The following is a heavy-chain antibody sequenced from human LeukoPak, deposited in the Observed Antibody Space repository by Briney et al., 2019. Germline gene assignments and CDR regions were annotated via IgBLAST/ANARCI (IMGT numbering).Heavy chain of an antibody. D-gene: IGHD3-16*01. J-gene: IGHJ4*02. CDR1: GYTFTSYG. Sequence: ASVTVSCTASGYTFTSYGISWVRQAPGQGLEWMGWISAYNGNTNYAQKLQGRVTMTTDTSTSTAYMELRSLRSDDTAVYYCARKRFGGVIDYWGQGTLVTVSS. CDR2: ISAYNGNT. V-gene: IGHV1-18*01. CDR3: ARKRFGGVIDY.